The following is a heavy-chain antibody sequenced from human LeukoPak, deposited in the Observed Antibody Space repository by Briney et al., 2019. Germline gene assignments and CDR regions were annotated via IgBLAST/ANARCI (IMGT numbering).Heavy chain of an antibody. CDR1: GFTFSSYA. Sequence: GGSLRLSCAASGFTFSSYAMSWVRQAPGKGLEWVSAISGSGGSTYYADSVKGRFTISRDNAKYSYLQMNSLRAEDTAVYYCARDGHAYGRGSPHYWGQGTLVTVSS. J-gene: IGHJ4*02. CDR3: ARDGHAYGRGSPHY. V-gene: IGHV3-23*01. CDR2: ISGSGGST. D-gene: IGHD3-10*01.